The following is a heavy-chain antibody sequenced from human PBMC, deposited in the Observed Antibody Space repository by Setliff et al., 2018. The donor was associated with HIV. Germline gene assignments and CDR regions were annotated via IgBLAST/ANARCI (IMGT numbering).Heavy chain of an antibody. D-gene: IGHD6-13*01. J-gene: IGHJ6*03. CDR1: GGSISSSSYY. CDR3: ARGRYRSRWYASDHYYIDV. V-gene: IGHV4-39*01. CDR2: IYYRGIT. Sequence: PSETLSLTCTVSGGSISSSSYYWGWIRQPPGKGLQWIGSIYYRGITYYNPSLKSRVTISVDTSKNQFSLKLRSVTAADTALYYCARGRYRSRWYASDHYYIDVWGKGTTVTVSS.